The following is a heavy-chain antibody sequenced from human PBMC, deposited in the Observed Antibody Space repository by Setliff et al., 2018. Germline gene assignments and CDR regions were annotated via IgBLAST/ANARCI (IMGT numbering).Heavy chain of an antibody. CDR1: GYTFNNYG. V-gene: IGHV1-18*01. CDR2: VTIYNGNT. CDR3: ARAGDAATNRKGVFEF. J-gene: IGHJ4*02. Sequence: ASVKVSCKASGYTFNNYGVAWVRQAPGQGLDWMGWVTIYNGNTKYAQNLQGRLTLTTDRSTSTIYMELASLRSEDTAVYYCARAGDAATNRKGVFEFWGQGTLVTVSS. D-gene: IGHD4-17*01.